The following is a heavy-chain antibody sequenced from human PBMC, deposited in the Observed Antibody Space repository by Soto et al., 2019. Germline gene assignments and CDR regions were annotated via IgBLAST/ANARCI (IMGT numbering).Heavy chain of an antibody. CDR3: ARSPVLGGWYAH. J-gene: IGHJ5*02. CDR1: GFTVSSNY. D-gene: IGHD2-15*01. V-gene: IGHV3-66*01. CDR2: IYSGGST. Sequence: SLRLSCAASGFTVSSNYMSWVRQAPGKGLEWVSVIYSGGSTYYADSVKGRFTISRDNSKNTLYRQMNSLRAEDTAVYYCARSPVLGGWYAHWGQGTLVTVSS.